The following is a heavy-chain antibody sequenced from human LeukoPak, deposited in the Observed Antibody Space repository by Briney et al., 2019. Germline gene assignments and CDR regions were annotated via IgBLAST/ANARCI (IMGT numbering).Heavy chain of an antibody. Sequence: TASETLSLTCTVSGDSISDYYRGWIRQPPGKGLEWIGYFYNSGRSTYNPSLKSRVTISADTSKNHFSLKLNSVTTADTAVYYCTRGAGWLIDYWGQGILVTVSS. V-gene: IGHV4-59*01. D-gene: IGHD3-16*01. CDR3: TRGAGWLIDY. J-gene: IGHJ4*02. CDR2: FYNSGRS. CDR1: GDSISDYY.